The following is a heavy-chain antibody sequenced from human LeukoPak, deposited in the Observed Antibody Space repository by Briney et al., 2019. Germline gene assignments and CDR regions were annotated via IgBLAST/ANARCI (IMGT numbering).Heavy chain of an antibody. CDR1: GFTFSSYA. Sequence: GGSLRLSCAASGFTFSSYAKSWVRQAPGKGLEWVSAISGSGGSTYYADSVKGRFTISRDNSKNTLYLQMNSLRAEDTAVYYCAKDVYCSGGSCYRAFDIWGQGTMVTVSS. D-gene: IGHD2-15*01. J-gene: IGHJ3*02. V-gene: IGHV3-23*01. CDR2: ISGSGGST. CDR3: AKDVYCSGGSCYRAFDI.